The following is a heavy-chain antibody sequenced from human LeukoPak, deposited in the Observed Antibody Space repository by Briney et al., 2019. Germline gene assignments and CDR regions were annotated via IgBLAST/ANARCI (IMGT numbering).Heavy chain of an antibody. CDR2: ISSNGGST. CDR1: GFTFSSYA. Sequence: GGSLRLSCSASGFTFSSYAMHWVRQAPGKGLEYVSAISSNGGSTYYADSVKGRFTISRDNSKNTLYLQMSSLRAEDTAVYYCAKYCSGGSCYSGLDYWGQGALVTVSS. CDR3: AKYCSGGSCYSGLDY. V-gene: IGHV3-64D*09. J-gene: IGHJ4*02. D-gene: IGHD2-15*01.